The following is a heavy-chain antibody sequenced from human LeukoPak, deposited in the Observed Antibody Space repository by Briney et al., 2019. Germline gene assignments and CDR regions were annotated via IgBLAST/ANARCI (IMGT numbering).Heavy chain of an antibody. V-gene: IGHV1-2*02. Sequence: ASVKVSCKASGYTFTGYYMHWVRKAPGQGLEWMGWINPNSGGTNYAQKFQGRVTMTRDTSISTAYMELSRLRSDDTAVYYCARLNWNVHWFDPWGQGTLVTVSS. CDR1: GYTFTGYY. D-gene: IGHD1-20*01. J-gene: IGHJ5*02. CDR2: INPNSGGT. CDR3: ARLNWNVHWFDP.